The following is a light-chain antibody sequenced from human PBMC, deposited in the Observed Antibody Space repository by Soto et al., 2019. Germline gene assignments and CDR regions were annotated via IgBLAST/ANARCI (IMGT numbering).Light chain of an antibody. Sequence: DIQMTQSPSTLSASVGDIVTITCRASQSISSWLAWYQQKPGKAPKLLIYDASSLESGVPSRFSGSGSGTEFTLAISSLQPDDFATYYCQQYNSYPWTFGQGTKVESK. CDR2: DAS. J-gene: IGKJ1*01. CDR3: QQYNSYPWT. V-gene: IGKV1-5*01. CDR1: QSISSW.